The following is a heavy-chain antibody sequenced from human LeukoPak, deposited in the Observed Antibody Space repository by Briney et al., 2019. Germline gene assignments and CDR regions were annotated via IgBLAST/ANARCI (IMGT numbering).Heavy chain of an antibody. CDR1: GYTSTSYD. CDR2: MNPNSGNT. V-gene: IGHV1-8*01. Sequence: ASVKVSCKASGYTSTSYDINWVRQATGQGLEWMGWMNPNSGNTGYAQKFQGRVTMTRNTSISTAYMELSSLRSEDTAVYYCARGRRQRKCSGGSCYRSYYYYGMDVWGQGTTVTVSS. CDR3: ARGRRQRKCSGGSCYRSYYYYGMDV. D-gene: IGHD2-15*01. J-gene: IGHJ6*02.